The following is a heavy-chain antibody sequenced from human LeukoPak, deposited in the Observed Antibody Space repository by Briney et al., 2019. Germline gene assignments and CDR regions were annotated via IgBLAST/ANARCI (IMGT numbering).Heavy chain of an antibody. CDR2: IYYSGST. CDR1: GGSISSYY. J-gene: IGHJ4*02. V-gene: IGHV4-59*08. CDR3: TRRGIVVVPAYDY. Sequence: SETLSLTCTVSGGSISSYYWSWIRQPPGKGLEWIGYIYYSGSTNYNPSLKSRVTISVDTSKNQFSLKLSSVTAADTAVYYCTRRGIVVVPAYDYWGQGTLVTVSS. D-gene: IGHD2-2*01.